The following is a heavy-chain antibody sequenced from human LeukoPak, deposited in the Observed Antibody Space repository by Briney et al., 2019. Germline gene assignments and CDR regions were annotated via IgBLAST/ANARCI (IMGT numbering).Heavy chain of an antibody. CDR1: GGTFSSYA. Sequence: GASVKVSCKASGGTFSSYAISWVRQAPGQGLEWMGGIIPIFGTANYAQKFQGRVTITADESTSTAYMELSSLRSEDTAVYYCARAVGATDNPEDYYYYYYMDVWGKGTTVTVSS. D-gene: IGHD1-26*01. V-gene: IGHV1-69*13. CDR2: IIPIFGTA. J-gene: IGHJ6*03. CDR3: ARAVGATDNPEDYYYYYYMDV.